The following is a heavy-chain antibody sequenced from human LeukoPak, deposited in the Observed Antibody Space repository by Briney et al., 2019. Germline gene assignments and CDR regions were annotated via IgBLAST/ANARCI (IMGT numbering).Heavy chain of an antibody. J-gene: IGHJ4*02. D-gene: IGHD3-22*01. CDR2: IYYSGST. CDR3: AGPNYYYDSSGYYTAWGWVY. CDR1: GGSISSDDYY. V-gene: IGHV4-39*01. Sequence: SQTLSLTCTVSGGSISSDDYYWGWIRQPPGKGLEWIGSIYYSGSTYYNPSLKSRVTISVDTSKNQFSLKLSSVTAADTAVYYCAGPNYYYDSSGYYTAWGWVYWGQGTLVTVSS.